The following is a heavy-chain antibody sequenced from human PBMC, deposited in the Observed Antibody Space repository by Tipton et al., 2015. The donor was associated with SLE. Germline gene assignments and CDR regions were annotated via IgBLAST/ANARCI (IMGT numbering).Heavy chain of an antibody. CDR2: IYNTERT. Sequence: GLVKPSETLSLTCTVSGGSISSSSYYWDWIRQAPGKGLEWIGTIYNTERTYYNASLKSRVTISVDRSKNQFSLNLTSVTAADTSVYYCASLYGSLYVDSSYSYADVWGRGTTVIVSS. D-gene: IGHD2-2*01. CDR1: GGSISSSSYY. CDR3: ASLYGSLYVDSSYSYADV. V-gene: IGHV4-39*01. J-gene: IGHJ6*04.